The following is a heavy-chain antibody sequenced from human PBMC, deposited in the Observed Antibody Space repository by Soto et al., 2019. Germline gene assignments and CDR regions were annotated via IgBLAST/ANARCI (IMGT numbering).Heavy chain of an antibody. CDR2: ISWDGGST. V-gene: IGHV3-43*01. D-gene: IGHD3-22*01. J-gene: IGHJ4*02. CDR1: GFTFDDYT. CDR3: AKDREGYYDSSGGFDY. Sequence: GSLRLSCAASGFTFDDYTMHWVRQAPGKGLEWVSLISWDGGSTYYADSVKGRFTISRDNSKNSLYLQMNSLRTEDTALYYCAKDREGYYDSSGGFDYWGQGTLVTVSS.